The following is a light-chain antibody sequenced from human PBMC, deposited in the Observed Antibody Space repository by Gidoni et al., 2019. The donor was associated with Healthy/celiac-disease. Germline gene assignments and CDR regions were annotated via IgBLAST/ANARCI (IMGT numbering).Light chain of an antibody. V-gene: IGKV1-13*02. CDR2: DAS. CDR3: QQFNSYPYT. J-gene: IGKJ2*01. CDR1: HGISSA. Sequence: ASHLTLFPSSLYASVGDRVTITCRASHGISSALAWYQQKPGKAPKLLIYDASSLESGVPSRFSGSGSGTDFTLTISSLQPEDFAAYYCQQFNSYPYTFGQGTKLEIK.